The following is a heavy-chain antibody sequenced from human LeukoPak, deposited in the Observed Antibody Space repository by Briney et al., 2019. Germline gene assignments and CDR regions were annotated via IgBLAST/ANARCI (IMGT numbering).Heavy chain of an antibody. V-gene: IGHV3-30-3*01. CDR3: AKGIQLWLDFDY. D-gene: IGHD5-18*01. J-gene: IGHJ4*02. CDR2: ISYDGVHK. Sequence: GGSLRLSCAASGFTFSNYAMHWVRQAPGKGLEWVAVISYDGVHKNYADSVKGRFTISRDSSENTLYLQMNSLRAEDTAVYYCAKGIQLWLDFDYWGQGTLVTVSS. CDR1: GFTFSNYA.